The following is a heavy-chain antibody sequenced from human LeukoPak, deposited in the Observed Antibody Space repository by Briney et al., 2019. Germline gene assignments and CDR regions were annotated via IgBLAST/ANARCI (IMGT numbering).Heavy chain of an antibody. CDR1: GFTFHYYI. CDR3: AKSGYGESGILAGRGSPYLLYYVEL. D-gene: IGHD5-12*01. V-gene: IGHV3-43*01. J-gene: IGHJ6*03. Sequence: GGSLRLSWAASGFTFHYYIIKWVRQAPGKAPEWVSLISEDGGRADYADSVKGRFTISTYNSKNSVFLQMDSLTTDDTAMYYCAKSGYGESGILAGRGSPYLLYYVELWGNGTPVTVSS. CDR2: ISEDGGRA.